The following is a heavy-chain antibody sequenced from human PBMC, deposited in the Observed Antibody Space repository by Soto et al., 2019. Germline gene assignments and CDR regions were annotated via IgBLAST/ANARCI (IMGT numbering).Heavy chain of an antibody. V-gene: IGHV1-46*03. J-gene: IGHJ6*04. CDR1: GYTFTSYY. CDR3: ARGRFAGDV. CDR2: INPNGGST. Sequence: QVQLVQSGAEVKKPGASVRVSCKASGYTFTSYYIHWVRQAPGQGLEWMGIINPNGGSTNYAQTFQGRVTMTRDTSTSTVYMDLSSLRSEDTAVYYCARGRFAGDVWGKGTTVTVSS.